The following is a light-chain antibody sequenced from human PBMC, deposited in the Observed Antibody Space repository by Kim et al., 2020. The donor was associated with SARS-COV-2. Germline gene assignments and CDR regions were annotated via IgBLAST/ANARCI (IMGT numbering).Light chain of an antibody. CDR2: DVS. J-gene: IGLJ3*02. V-gene: IGLV2-14*03. Sequence: QSALTQPASVSGSPGQSFTISCTGTSSDIGGYNYVSWYQQHPGKAPKLMIYDVSNRPSGVSNRFSGSKSGNTASLTISGLQAEDEADYYCSSYTSSSTWVFGGGTQLNVL. CDR3: SSYTSSSTWV. CDR1: SSDIGGYNY.